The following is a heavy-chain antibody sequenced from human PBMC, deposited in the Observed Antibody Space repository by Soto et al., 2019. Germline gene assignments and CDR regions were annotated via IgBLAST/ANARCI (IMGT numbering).Heavy chain of an antibody. CDR2: IWYDGSNK. CDR1: GFTFSYYG. CDR3: ARELEGPFDY. V-gene: IGHV3-33*01. Sequence: QVQLVESGGGVVQPGRSLRLSCAASGFTFSYYGMHWVRQAPGKGLEWVAVIWYDGSNKYYADSVKGRFTISRDNSKNTLYLQMNSLRAEDTAVYYCARELEGPFDYWGQGTLVTVSS. J-gene: IGHJ4*02. D-gene: IGHD1-1*01.